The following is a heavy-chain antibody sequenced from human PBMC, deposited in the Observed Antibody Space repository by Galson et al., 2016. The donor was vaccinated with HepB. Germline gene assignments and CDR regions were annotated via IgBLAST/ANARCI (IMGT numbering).Heavy chain of an antibody. D-gene: IGHD3-16*01. V-gene: IGHV1-8*02. J-gene: IGHJ4*02. Sequence: SVKVSCKASGYTFRSNGISWVRQAPGQGLEWMGWMNPTTGNTGYAQKFQDRVTMTRDTSINTAYMSLWSLTSEDTAVYFCVRGNWGSAYWGQGTLITVS. CDR1: GYTFRSNG. CDR3: VRGNWGSAY. CDR2: MNPTTGNT.